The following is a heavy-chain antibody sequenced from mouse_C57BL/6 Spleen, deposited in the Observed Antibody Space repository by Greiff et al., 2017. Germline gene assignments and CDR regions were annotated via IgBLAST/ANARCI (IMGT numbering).Heavy chain of an antibody. V-gene: IGHV3-6*01. CDR1: GYSITSGYY. CDR2: ISYDGSN. D-gene: IGHD2-4*01. J-gene: IGHJ3*01. Sequence: EVQLQESGPGLVKPSQSLSLTCSVTGYSITSGYYWNWIRQFPGNKLEWMGYISYDGSNNYNPSLKNRISITRDTSKNQFFLKLNSVTTEDTATYYCARDDYDGSFAYWGQGTLVTVSA. CDR3: ARDDYDGSFAY.